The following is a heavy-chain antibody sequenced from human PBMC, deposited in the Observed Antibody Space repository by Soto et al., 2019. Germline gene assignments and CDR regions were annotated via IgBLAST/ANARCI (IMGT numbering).Heavy chain of an antibody. D-gene: IGHD2-15*01. CDR1: GFTFRSYW. J-gene: IGHJ4*02. CDR3: ARGTRDY. Sequence: EVQLVESGGGLVQPGGSLRLSCVASGFTFRSYWMHWVRQAPGKGLVWVSRLNSDGSSTGYGDSVKGRFTTSRDNAKNTLYLQMNSLRAEDTAVYYCARGTRDYWGQGTLVTVSS. CDR2: LNSDGSST. V-gene: IGHV3-74*01.